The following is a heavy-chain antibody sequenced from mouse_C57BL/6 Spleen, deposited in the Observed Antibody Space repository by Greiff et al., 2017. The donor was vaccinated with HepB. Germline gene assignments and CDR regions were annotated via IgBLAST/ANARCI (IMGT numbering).Heavy chain of an antibody. Sequence: QVQLKESGAELVKPGASVKLSCKASGYTFTSYWMQWVKQRPGQGLEWIGEIDPSDSYTNYNQKFKGKATLTVDTSSSTAYMQLSSLTSEDSAVYYCARIFYYGSLDYWGQGTTLTVSS. V-gene: IGHV1-50*01. J-gene: IGHJ2*01. CDR2: IDPSDSYT. D-gene: IGHD1-1*01. CDR3: ARIFYYGSLDY. CDR1: GYTFTSYW.